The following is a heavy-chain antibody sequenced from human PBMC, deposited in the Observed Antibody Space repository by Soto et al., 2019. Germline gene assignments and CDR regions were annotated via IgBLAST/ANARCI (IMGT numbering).Heavy chain of an antibody. CDR2: IGTAGDT. D-gene: IGHD2-8*01. V-gene: IGHV3-13*01. J-gene: IGHJ6*02. CDR3: ARVYAVGYYYYGMDV. Sequence: PGGSLRLSCAASGFTFSSYDMHWVRQATGKGLEWVSAIGTAGDTYYPGSVKGRFTISRENAKNSLYLQMNSLRAEDTAVYYCARVYAVGYYYYGMDVWGQGTTVTVSS. CDR1: GFTFSSYD.